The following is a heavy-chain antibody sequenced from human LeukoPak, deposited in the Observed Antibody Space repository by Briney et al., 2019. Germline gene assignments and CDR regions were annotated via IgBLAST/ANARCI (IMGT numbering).Heavy chain of an antibody. J-gene: IGHJ2*01. D-gene: IGHD6-13*01. Sequence: PGGSLRLSCTASGFTFGDYAMSWFRQAPGKGLEWVAKIKQDGSEKYYVDSVKGRFTISRDNAKNSLYLQMNSLRAEDTAVYYCARDFEGQQLGWYFDLWGRGTLVTVSS. CDR1: GFTFGDYA. CDR2: IKQDGSEK. V-gene: IGHV3-7*01. CDR3: ARDFEGQQLGWYFDL.